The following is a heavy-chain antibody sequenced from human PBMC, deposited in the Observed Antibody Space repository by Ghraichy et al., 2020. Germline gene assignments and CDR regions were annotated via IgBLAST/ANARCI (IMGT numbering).Heavy chain of an antibody. V-gene: IGHV3-7*03. CDR1: GSFFSSYF. Sequence: SCAASGSFFSSYFMSWVRQAPGKGLEWVANINQDESEKNYVDSVRGRFTISRDNAKNSLYLQMHSLRAEDTAVYYCAGSGGWLLHNWGQGTLVTVSS. CDR2: INQDESEK. CDR3: AGSGGWLLHN. D-gene: IGHD6-19*01. J-gene: IGHJ4*02.